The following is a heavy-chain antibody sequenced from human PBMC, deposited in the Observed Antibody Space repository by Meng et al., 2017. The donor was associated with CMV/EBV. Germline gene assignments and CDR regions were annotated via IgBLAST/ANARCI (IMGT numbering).Heavy chain of an antibody. V-gene: IGHV3-30*04. Sequence: GGSLRLSCAASGFTFSSYAMHWVRQAPGKGLEWLAVISYDGSNKYYADSVKGRFTISRDNSKNTLYLQMNSMRAEDTAVYYCARDVVPAAIPRWYFDLWGRGTLVTVSS. D-gene: IGHD2-2*02. CDR2: ISYDGSNK. CDR3: ARDVVPAAIPRWYFDL. CDR1: GFTFSSYA. J-gene: IGHJ2*01.